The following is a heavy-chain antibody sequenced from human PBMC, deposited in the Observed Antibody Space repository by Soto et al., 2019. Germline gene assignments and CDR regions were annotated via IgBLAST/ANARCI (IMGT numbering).Heavy chain of an antibody. CDR3: ARAGQYYDSSGYAN. CDR2: ISAYNGNT. V-gene: IGHV1-18*01. Sequence: QVKLVQSGTEVKQPGASVKVSCKASGYSFGTSGISWVRQAPGQGLELMGWISAYNGNTNYDQKLQDRATMTTDTTTNTAYLELRSLRSDDTDVYYCARAGQYYDSSGYANWGQGTLVTVSS. J-gene: IGHJ4*02. CDR1: GYSFGTSG. D-gene: IGHD3-22*01.